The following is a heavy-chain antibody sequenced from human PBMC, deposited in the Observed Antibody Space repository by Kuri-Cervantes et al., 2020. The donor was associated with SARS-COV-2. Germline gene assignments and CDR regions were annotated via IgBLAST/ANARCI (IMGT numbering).Heavy chain of an antibody. J-gene: IGHJ6*02. CDR1: GGTFSSYAI. Sequence: SCKASGGTFSSYAISWIRQPPGKGLEWIGYIYYSGSTYYNPSLKSRVTISVDTSKNQFSLKLSSVTAADTAVYYCARDMRYSAQADYYYGMDVWGQGTTVTVSS. D-gene: IGHD2-15*01. CDR2: IYYSGST. CDR3: ARDMRYSAQADYYYGMDV. V-gene: IGHV4-30-4*08.